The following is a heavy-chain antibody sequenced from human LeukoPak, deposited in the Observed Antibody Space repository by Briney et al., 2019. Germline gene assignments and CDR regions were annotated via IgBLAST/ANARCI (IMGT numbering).Heavy chain of an antibody. D-gene: IGHD3-3*01. CDR2: IRFDGSNK. Sequence: PGGSLRLSCAASGFTFISYGMHWVRQAPGKGLEWVAFIRFDGSNKYYADSVKGRFTISRDNSKNTVYLQMNSLRAEDTAVYYCAKGLLRFLEWTFDPWGQGTLVTVSS. J-gene: IGHJ5*02. CDR1: GFTFISYG. CDR3: AKGLLRFLEWTFDP. V-gene: IGHV3-30*02.